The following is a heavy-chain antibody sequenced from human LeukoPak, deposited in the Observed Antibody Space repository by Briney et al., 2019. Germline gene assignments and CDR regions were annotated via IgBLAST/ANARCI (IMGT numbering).Heavy chain of an antibody. V-gene: IGHV3-23*01. Sequence: PGGALRLSCAASGFTFSNYWIHWVRQAPGKGLEWISSINGSGDNTYYAASVKGRFTISSDNSKNTPYVQMNSLRAEDTAVYYCAKKGGANIGAFDYWGQGTLVTVSS. CDR2: INGSGDNT. CDR1: GFTFSNYW. CDR3: AKKGGANIGAFDY. D-gene: IGHD4/OR15-4a*01. J-gene: IGHJ4*02.